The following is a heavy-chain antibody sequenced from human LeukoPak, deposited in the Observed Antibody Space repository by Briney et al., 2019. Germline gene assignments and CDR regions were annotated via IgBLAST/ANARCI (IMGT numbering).Heavy chain of an antibody. Sequence: PGGSLRLSCAASGFTFSSYSMNWVRQAPGKGLEWVSYISSSSSTIYYADSVKGRFTISRDNAKNSLYLQMNSLRAEDTAVYYCARDLYCGGDCHDAFDIWGQGTMVTVSS. D-gene: IGHD2-21*02. CDR3: ARDLYCGGDCHDAFDI. J-gene: IGHJ3*02. CDR1: GFTFSSYS. CDR2: ISSSSSTI. V-gene: IGHV3-48*01.